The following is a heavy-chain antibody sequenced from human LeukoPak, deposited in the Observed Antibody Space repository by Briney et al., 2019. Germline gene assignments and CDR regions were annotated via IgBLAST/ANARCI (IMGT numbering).Heavy chain of an antibody. J-gene: IGHJ4*02. CDR3: ARDPTHRRRSGWYEY. V-gene: IGHV1-69*04. Sequence: ASVKVSCKASGGTFSSYAISWVRQAPGQGLEWMGRIIPILGIANYAQKFQGRVTITADKSTSTAYMELSSLRSEDTAVYYCARDPTHRRRSGWYEYWGQGTLVTVSS. D-gene: IGHD6-19*01. CDR1: GGTFSSYA. CDR2: IIPILGIA.